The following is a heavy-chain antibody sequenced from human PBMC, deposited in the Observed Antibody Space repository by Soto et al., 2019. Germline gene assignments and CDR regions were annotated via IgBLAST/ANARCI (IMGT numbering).Heavy chain of an antibody. J-gene: IGHJ5*02. CDR2: INPENGDT. V-gene: IGHV1-46*01. CDR1: GYTFTNYY. CDR3: ARDRPHAWLDP. Sequence: ASVKVSCKASGYTFTNYYIQWVRQAPGQGLEWVAMINPENGDTRYAQMFQGRITLTRDTSTNIVYMEMNSLRSEDTAFYYCARDRPHAWLDPWG.